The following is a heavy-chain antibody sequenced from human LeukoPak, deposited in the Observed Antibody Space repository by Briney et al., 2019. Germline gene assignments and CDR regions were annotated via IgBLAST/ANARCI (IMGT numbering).Heavy chain of an antibody. D-gene: IGHD3-10*01. CDR3: ARDHPRILYYDSYYYGMDV. CDR1: GYTFTSYG. V-gene: IGHV1-18*01. CDR2: ISAYNGNT. Sequence: ASVKVSCKASGYTFTSYGISWVRQAPGQGLEWMGWISAYNGNTNYAQKLQGRVTMTTDTSTSTAYMELRSLRSDDTAVYYCARDHPRILYYDSYYYGMDVWGQGTTVTVSS. J-gene: IGHJ6*02.